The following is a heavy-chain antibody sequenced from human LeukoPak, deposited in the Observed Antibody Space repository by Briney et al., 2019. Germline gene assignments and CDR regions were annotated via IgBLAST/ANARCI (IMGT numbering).Heavy chain of an antibody. CDR1: GYTFTSYG. CDR3: ARLIRGVTTYYYYGMDV. V-gene: IGHV1-18*01. D-gene: IGHD4-17*01. Sequence: ASVKVSCKASGYTFTSYGISWVRQAPGQGLEWMGWISAYNGNTNYARKLQGRVTMTTDTSTSTAYMELRSLRSDDTAVYYCARLIRGVTTYYYYGMDVWGQGTTVTVSS. J-gene: IGHJ6*02. CDR2: ISAYNGNT.